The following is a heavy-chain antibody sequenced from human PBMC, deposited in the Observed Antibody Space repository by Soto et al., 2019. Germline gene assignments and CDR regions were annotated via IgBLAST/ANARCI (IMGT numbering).Heavy chain of an antibody. CDR1: GFTFSSYS. V-gene: IGHV3-48*01. D-gene: IGHD4-17*01. Sequence: EVQLVESGGGLVQPGGSLRLSCAASGFTFSSYSMNWVRQAPGKGLELVSYIISSSITIYYADSVKGRFTISRDNAKNSLYLQMNSLRADDTAVYYCARDLNYGLFDYWGQGTLVTVSS. CDR2: IISSSITI. CDR3: ARDLNYGLFDY. J-gene: IGHJ4*02.